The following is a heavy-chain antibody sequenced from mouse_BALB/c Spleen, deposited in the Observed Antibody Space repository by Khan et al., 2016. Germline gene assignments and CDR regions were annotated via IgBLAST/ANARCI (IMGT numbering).Heavy chain of an antibody. Sequence: EVELVESGGDLVKPGGSLKLSCAASGFTFSSYGMSWVRQTPDKRLEWVATISSGGSYTYYPASVKGRFTISRDNAKNTLYLQMSSLKSEDTAMYYCARQFITTVVADYWGQGTTLTVSS. J-gene: IGHJ2*01. CDR1: GFTFSSYG. D-gene: IGHD1-1*01. CDR2: ISSGGSYT. V-gene: IGHV5-6*01. CDR3: ARQFITTVVADY.